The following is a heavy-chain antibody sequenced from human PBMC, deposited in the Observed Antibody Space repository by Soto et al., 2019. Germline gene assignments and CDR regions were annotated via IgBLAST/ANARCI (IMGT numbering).Heavy chain of an antibody. CDR3: ARWDYRSEWFDP. CDR2: INLNNGGT. CDR1: GYTFTGYD. V-gene: IGHV1-2*04. D-gene: IGHD4-4*01. J-gene: IGHJ5*02. Sequence: GASVKVSCKASGYTFTGYDMHWVRQAPGQGLEWMGWINLNNGGTNYAQKFQGWVTMTRDTSISTAYMELSRLRSDDTAVYYCARWDYRSEWFDPWGQGTLVTVSS.